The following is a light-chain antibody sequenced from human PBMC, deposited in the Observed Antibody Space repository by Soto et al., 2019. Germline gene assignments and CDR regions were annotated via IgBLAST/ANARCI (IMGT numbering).Light chain of an antibody. CDR1: QSVLYSSNNKNY. CDR2: WAS. V-gene: IGKV4-1*01. Sequence: DIVMTQSPDSLAVSLGERATINYKSSQSVLYSSNNKNYLAWYQQRPGQPPKLLIYWASTRVSGVPDRFSGSGSGTDFTLTITSLQAEDVAVYYCQQYESTPPTFGQGTKLEIK. CDR3: QQYESTPPT. J-gene: IGKJ2*01.